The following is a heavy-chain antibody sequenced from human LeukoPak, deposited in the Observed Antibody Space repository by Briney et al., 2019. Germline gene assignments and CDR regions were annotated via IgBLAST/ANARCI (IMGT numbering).Heavy chain of an antibody. CDR1: GFTFSSYA. J-gene: IGHJ6*03. CDR2: ISYDGSNK. D-gene: IGHD3-16*01. Sequence: GRSLRLSCAASGFTFSSYAMHWVRQAPGKGLEWVAVISYDGSNKYYADSVKGRFTISRDNSKNTLYLQMNSLRAEDTAVYYCARDGQGVSGYYYMDVRGKGTTVTVSS. CDR3: ARDGQGVSGYYYMDV. V-gene: IGHV3-30*01.